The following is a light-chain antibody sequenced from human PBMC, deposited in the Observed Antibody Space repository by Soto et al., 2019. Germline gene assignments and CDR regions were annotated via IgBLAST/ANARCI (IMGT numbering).Light chain of an antibody. CDR3: LQHNSYPYT. Sequence: DIQMTQSPSVVSASVGDTVTVTCRASQGITTFLAWFRQRPGRVPELLIYGAASLQSGVPSRFSGRGSGTEFTLTISSLQPEDFGIYYCLQHNSYPYTFGPGTKLEIK. CDR1: QGITTF. J-gene: IGKJ2*01. CDR2: GAA. V-gene: IGKV1-17*03.